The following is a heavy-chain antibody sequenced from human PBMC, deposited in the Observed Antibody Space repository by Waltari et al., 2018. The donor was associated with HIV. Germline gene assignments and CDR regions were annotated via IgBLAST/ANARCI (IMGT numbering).Heavy chain of an antibody. J-gene: IGHJ3*02. CDR1: GFTFSSYW. CDR2: ISSDGNTT. Sequence: EVQLVESGGGLVQPGGSLRLSCAASGFTFSSYWMHWVRQAPGKGLLWVSFISSDGNTTNHGDSVKGRLTISRDNAKNTLYLQMNSLRADDTAVYYCARENTMTYYDALDIWGQGTMVTVSS. V-gene: IGHV3-74*01. CDR3: ARENTMTYYDALDI. D-gene: IGHD4-17*01.